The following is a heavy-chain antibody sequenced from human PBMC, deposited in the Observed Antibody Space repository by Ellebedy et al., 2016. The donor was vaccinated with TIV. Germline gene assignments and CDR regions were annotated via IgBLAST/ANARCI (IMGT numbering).Heavy chain of an antibody. V-gene: IGHV3-30-3*01. CDR3: ARAFYSGYDPHYFDY. CDR2: ISYDGSNK. CDR1: GFTFSSYA. D-gene: IGHD5-12*01. Sequence: GESLKISXAASGFTFSSYAMHWVRQAPGKGLEWVAVISYDGSNKYYADSVKGRFTISRDNSKNTLYLQMNSLRAEDTAVYYCARAFYSGYDPHYFDYWGQGTLVTVSS. J-gene: IGHJ4*02.